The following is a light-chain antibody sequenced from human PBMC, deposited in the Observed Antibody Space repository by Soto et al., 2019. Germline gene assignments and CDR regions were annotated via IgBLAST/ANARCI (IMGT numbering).Light chain of an antibody. CDR2: GAS. V-gene: IGKV3-20*01. CDR1: QTVNNNY. J-gene: IGKJ5*01. CDR3: QQYSDLPMT. Sequence: DIVLTQSPGTLSLSPGERAILSCRASQTVNNNYLAWFQQKPGQAPRLSVYGASRRATGIPDRFSGSASGTDFTLTISRLEPEDFAVYFCQQYSDLPMTFGQGTRLEIK.